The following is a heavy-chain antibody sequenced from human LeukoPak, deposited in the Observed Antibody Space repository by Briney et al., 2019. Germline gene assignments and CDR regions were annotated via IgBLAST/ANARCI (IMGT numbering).Heavy chain of an antibody. Sequence: PSETLSLTCAVYGGSFSGYYWSWIRQPPGKGLEWIGEINHSGSTNYNPSLKSRVTISVDTSKNQFSLKLSSVTAADTAVYYCARSRRVPFINYWGQGTLVTVSS. CDR3: ARSRRVPFINY. D-gene: IGHD3-10*01. J-gene: IGHJ4*02. V-gene: IGHV4-34*01. CDR1: GGSFSGYY. CDR2: INHSGST.